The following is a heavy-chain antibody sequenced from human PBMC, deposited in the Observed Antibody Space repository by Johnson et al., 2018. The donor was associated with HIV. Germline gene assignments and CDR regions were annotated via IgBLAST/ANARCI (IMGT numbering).Heavy chain of an antibody. CDR2: INWNGGST. CDR1: GFTFDDYG. Sequence: MLLVESGGGVVQPGRSLRLSCAASGFTFDDYGMSWVRQAPGKGLEWVSGINWNGGSTGYADSVKGRFTISRDNAKNSLYLQMNSLRAEDTAVYYCAFPTGATTAFDIWGQGTMVTVSS. CDR3: AFPTGATTAFDI. D-gene: IGHD5-24*01. J-gene: IGHJ3*02. V-gene: IGHV3-20*04.